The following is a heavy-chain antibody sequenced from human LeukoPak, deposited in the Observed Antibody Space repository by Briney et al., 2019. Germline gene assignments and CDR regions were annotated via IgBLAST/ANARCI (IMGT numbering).Heavy chain of an antibody. CDR3: ARAPDYGDYAYSFDY. D-gene: IGHD4-17*01. J-gene: IGHJ4*02. V-gene: IGHV4-38-2*02. Sequence: SETLSLTCTVSGYSITRGYYWGWLRPTPGKGLEWIGISYHTGSTLYNPSLKSRVTISVDPSKNQFSLKLSSVIVADTAVYYCARAPDYGDYAYSFDYWGQGTLVTVSS. CDR2: SYHTGST. CDR1: GYSITRGYY.